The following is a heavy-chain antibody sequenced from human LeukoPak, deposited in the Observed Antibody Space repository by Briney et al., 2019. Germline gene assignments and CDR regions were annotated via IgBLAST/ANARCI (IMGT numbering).Heavy chain of an antibody. CDR2: ISSNGGNT. Sequence: GGSLRLSCAASGFSFSTYAMSWVRQAPGKGLEYVAAISSNGGNTYYPNSMKGRFTISRDNSKNTLYLQMGSLRVEDMAVYYCARRDTSGYFSDYWGQGTLVTVSS. V-gene: IGHV3-64*01. CDR1: GFSFSTYA. CDR3: ARRDTSGYFSDY. J-gene: IGHJ4*02. D-gene: IGHD6-19*01.